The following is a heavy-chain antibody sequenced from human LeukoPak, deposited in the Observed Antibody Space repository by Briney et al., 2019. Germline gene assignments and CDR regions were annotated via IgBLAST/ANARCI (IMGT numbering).Heavy chain of an antibody. Sequence: GGSLRLSCAASGFTCSSYSMNWVRQAPGKGLEWVSSISSSSSYIYYADSVKGRFTISRDNAKNSLYLQMNSLRAEDTAVYYCARDQSVRGPLDYWGQGTLVTVSS. D-gene: IGHD3-10*01. CDR1: GFTCSSYS. CDR3: ARDQSVRGPLDY. J-gene: IGHJ4*02. V-gene: IGHV3-21*01. CDR2: ISSSSSYI.